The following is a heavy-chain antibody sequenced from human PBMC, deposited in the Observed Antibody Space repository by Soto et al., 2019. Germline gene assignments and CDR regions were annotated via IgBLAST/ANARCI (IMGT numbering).Heavy chain of an antibody. CDR1: GGSISSYY. Sequence: SETLSLTCTVSGGSISSYYWSWIRQPPGKGLEWIGYIYYSGSTNYNPSLKSRVTISVDTSKNQFSLKLSSVTAADTAVYYCARDPGGSNAFDIWGQGTMVTVSS. J-gene: IGHJ3*02. D-gene: IGHD6-25*01. CDR2: IYYSGST. CDR3: ARDPGGSNAFDI. V-gene: IGHV4-59*01.